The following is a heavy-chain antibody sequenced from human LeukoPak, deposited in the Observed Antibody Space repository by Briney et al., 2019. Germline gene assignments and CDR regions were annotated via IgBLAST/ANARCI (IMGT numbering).Heavy chain of an antibody. CDR1: GFIFSSYS. D-gene: IGHD2-15*01. CDR3: ARECCSGGINPVSPYYYYGMDV. Sequence: GGSLRLSCAASGFIFSSYSMNWVRQAPGKGLEWVSSISSSSSYIYHADSVKGRFTISRDNAKNSLYLQMNSLRAEDTAVYYCARECCSGGINPVSPYYYYGMDVWGQGTTVTVSS. J-gene: IGHJ6*02. CDR2: ISSSSSYI. V-gene: IGHV3-21*01.